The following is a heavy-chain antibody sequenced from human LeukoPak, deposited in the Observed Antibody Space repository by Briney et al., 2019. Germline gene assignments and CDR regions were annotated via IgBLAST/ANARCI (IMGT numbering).Heavy chain of an antibody. CDR3: ARGPELELLRLHWFDP. CDR1: GGSISSGSYY. J-gene: IGHJ5*02. CDR2: IYTSGST. Sequence: PSQTLSLTCTVSGGSISSGSYYWSWLRQPAGKGLEWIGRIYTSGSTNYNPSLKSRVTISVDTSKNQFSLKLSSVTAADTAVYYCARGPELELLRLHWFDPWGQGTLVTVSS. V-gene: IGHV4-61*02. D-gene: IGHD1-7*01.